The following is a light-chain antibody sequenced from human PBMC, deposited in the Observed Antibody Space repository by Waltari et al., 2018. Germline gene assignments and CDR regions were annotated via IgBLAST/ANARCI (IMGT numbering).Light chain of an antibody. V-gene: IGKV2-30*02. CDR2: KVS. Sequence: VVMTQSPLSLPGPLGQTAPLSCRSSQSLVHSDGNTYLSWFQQRPGQSPRRLIYKVSNRDSGVPDRFSGSGSGTDFTLKISRVEAEDVGVYYCMQGTHWPPWTFGQGTKVEIQ. CDR3: MQGTHWPPWT. J-gene: IGKJ1*01. CDR1: QSLVHSDGNTY.